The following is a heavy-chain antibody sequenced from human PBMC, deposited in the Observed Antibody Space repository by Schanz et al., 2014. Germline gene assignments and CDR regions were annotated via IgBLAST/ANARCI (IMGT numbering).Heavy chain of an antibody. J-gene: IGHJ3*02. D-gene: IGHD4-17*01. Sequence: VQLVESGGGLVQPGGSLRLSCAASGFTFSSYAMSWVRQAPGKGLEWVSAISGSGGSTYYADSVKGRFTISRDNSKNTLYLQMNTLRAEDTAVYYCARKMKLGVYGGKGHDSLDIWGQGTMVTVSS. CDR1: GFTFSSYA. CDR2: ISGSGGST. CDR3: ARKMKLGVYGGKGHDSLDI. V-gene: IGHV3-23*04.